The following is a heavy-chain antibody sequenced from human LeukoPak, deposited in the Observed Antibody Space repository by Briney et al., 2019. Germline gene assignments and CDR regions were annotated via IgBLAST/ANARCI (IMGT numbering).Heavy chain of an antibody. CDR2: ISDDGSNK. CDR3: ARERVGYCSSISCDGFDY. CDR1: GFTFSTYA. J-gene: IGHJ4*02. Sequence: GGSLRLSSAASGFTFSTYAMHWVRQAPGKGLEWVAVISDDGSNKYYADSVKGRFTISRDNSKNTLDLQMNSLRAEDTAVYYCARERVGYCSSISCDGFDYWGQGTLVTVSS. V-gene: IGHV3-30*04. D-gene: IGHD2-2*01.